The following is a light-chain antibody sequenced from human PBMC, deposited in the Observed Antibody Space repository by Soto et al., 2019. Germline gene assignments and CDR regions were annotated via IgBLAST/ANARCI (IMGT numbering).Light chain of an antibody. J-gene: IGLJ3*02. CDR2: ENN. CDR3: GTWDSSLSAGV. Sequence: QSLLAQPLSVSAAPGQKVTIFCSGSSSNIGNNFVSWYQQLPGTAPKVLIYENNKRPSGIPDRFSGSKSGTSATLGITGLQTGDEADYYCGTWDSSLSAGVFGGGTK. V-gene: IGLV1-51*02. CDR1: SSNIGNNF.